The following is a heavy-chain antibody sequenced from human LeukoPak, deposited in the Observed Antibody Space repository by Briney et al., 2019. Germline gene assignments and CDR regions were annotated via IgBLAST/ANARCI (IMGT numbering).Heavy chain of an antibody. V-gene: IGHV5-10-1*01. CDR1: GYSFTSYW. CDR3: ARHVGITMNR. D-gene: IGHD3-22*01. CDR2: IDPSDSYT. Sequence: GESLKISCKGSGYSFTSYWISWVRQMPGKGLEWKGRIDPSDSYTNYSPSFQGHVTISADKSISTAYLQWSSLKASDTAMYYCARHVGITMNRWGQGTLVAVSS. J-gene: IGHJ4*02.